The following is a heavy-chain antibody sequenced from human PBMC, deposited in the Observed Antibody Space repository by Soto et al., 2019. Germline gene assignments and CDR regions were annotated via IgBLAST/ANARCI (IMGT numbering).Heavy chain of an antibody. CDR2: IYPGDSDT. CDR1: GYIFSSYW. J-gene: IGHJ6*02. V-gene: IGHV5-51*01. CDR3: ARLRAYCGGDCYSSPPLKYYSGMDV. D-gene: IGHD2-21*02. Sequence: GESLKISCTGSGYIFSSYWICWVRQVRGKGLEWMGIIYPGDSDTRYSPSFQGQVTISADKSISTAYLQWSSLKASDTAMYYCARLRAYCGGDCYSSPPLKYYSGMDVWGQGTTVPSP.